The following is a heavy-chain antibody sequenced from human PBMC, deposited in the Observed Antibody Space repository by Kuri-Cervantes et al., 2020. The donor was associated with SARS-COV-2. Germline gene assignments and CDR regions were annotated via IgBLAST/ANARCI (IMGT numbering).Heavy chain of an antibody. CDR2: MNPNSGNT. CDR1: GYTFTSYD. Sequence: ASVKVSCKASGYTFTSYDINWVRQATGQGLGWMGWMNPNSGNTGYAQKFQGRVTLTTDESTSTAYMELSSLTSEDTAVYYCGSTIAVAGVGVYYHLDVWGKGTTVTVSS. V-gene: IGHV1-8*03. D-gene: IGHD6-19*01. J-gene: IGHJ6*03. CDR3: GSTIAVAGVGVYYHLDV.